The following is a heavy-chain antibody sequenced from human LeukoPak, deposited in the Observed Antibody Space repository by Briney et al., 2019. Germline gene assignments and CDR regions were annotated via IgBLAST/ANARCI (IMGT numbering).Heavy chain of an antibody. V-gene: IGHV3-23*01. CDR2: ISGSGDSR. J-gene: IGHJ6*02. D-gene: IGHD4-17*01. CDR1: GFTFSSCA. Sequence: RSGGSLRLSCAASGFTFSSCAMSWVRQAPGKGLEWVSLISGSGDSRYYADSVKGRFTISRDNAKNTLWLQMNSLRAEDTAVYYCAKGVTTVRIYYQGMDVWGQGTTVTVSS. CDR3: AKGVTTVRIYYQGMDV.